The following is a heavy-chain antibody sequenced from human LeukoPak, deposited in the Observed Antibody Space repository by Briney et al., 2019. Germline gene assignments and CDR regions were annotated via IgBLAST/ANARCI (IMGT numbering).Heavy chain of an antibody. CDR2: VGASGDI. CDR3: AIGGASPYSYYMDV. D-gene: IGHD2-15*01. CDR1: GFYSSNYD. Sequence: GGSLRLSWAASGFYSSNYDIHWVRQAAGKGLEWVSVVGASGDIFFASSVKGRFTVSREHAKNSLYLQMNSLRAGDTAVYYVAIGGASPYSYYMDVWGKGTSVTISS. V-gene: IGHV3-13*01. J-gene: IGHJ6*03.